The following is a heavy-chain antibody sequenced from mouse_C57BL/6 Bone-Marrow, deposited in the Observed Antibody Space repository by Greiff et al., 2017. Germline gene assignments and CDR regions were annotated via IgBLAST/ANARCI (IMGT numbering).Heavy chain of an antibody. J-gene: IGHJ2*01. V-gene: IGHV1-64*01. CDR2: IHPNSGST. CDR3: ARLGVIDFDY. CDR1: GYTFTSYW. D-gene: IGHD2-2*01. Sequence: QVQLQQPGAELVKPGASVKLSCKASGYTFTSYWMHWVKQRPGQGLEWIGMIHPNSGSTNYNEKFKSKATLTVDKSSSTAYMQPSSLTSEDSAVYYCARLGVIDFDYWGQGTTLTVSS.